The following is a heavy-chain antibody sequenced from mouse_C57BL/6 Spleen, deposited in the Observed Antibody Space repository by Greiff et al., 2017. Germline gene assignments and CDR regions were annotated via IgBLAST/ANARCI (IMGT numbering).Heavy chain of an antibody. CDR2: IDTSDSET. CDR1: GYTFTSYW. D-gene: IGHD1-1*01. CDR3: ARDYGSSFDD. Sequence: QVQLQQPGAELVRPGSSVKLSCKASGYTFTSYWMHWVKQRPIQGLEWIGNIDTSDSETHYNQKFKDKAPLTVDKSASTAYMQLSSLTSEDSAVYYCARDYGSSFDDWGQGTTLTVSS. J-gene: IGHJ2*01. V-gene: IGHV1-52*01.